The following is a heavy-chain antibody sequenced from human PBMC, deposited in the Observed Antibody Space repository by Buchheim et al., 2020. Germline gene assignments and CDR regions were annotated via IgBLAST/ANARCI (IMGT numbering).Heavy chain of an antibody. V-gene: IGHV3-48*03. Sequence: EVQLVESGGGLVQPGGSLRLSCAASGFMFSSYEMNWVRQAPGKGLEWVSYISSSGSTIYYEDSVKGRFTISRDNAKNSLYLQRNSLRAEDTAVYYCARDSLRYYYYGMDVWGQGTT. CDR3: ARDSLRYYYYGMDV. CDR1: GFMFSSYE. CDR2: ISSSGSTI. J-gene: IGHJ6*02.